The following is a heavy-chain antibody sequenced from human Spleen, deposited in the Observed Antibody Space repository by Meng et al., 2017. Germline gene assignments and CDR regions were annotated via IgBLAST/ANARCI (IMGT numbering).Heavy chain of an antibody. CDR1: GYSISSGSY. J-gene: IGHJ5*02. CDR3: AREGGSSWYRGKTNWFDP. CDR2: IYYSGST. Sequence: GSLRLSCAVSGYSISSGSYWGWIRQPPGKGLEWIGSIYYSGSTYYNPSLKSRVTISVDTSKNQFYLKLSSVTAADTAVYYCAREGGSSWYRGKTNWFDPWGQGTLVTVSS. D-gene: IGHD6-13*01. V-gene: IGHV4-38-2*02.